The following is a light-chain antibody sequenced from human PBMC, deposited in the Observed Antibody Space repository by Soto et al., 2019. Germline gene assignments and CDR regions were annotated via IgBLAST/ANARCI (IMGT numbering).Light chain of an antibody. CDR1: QSVSSW. V-gene: IGKV1-5*01. CDR2: DAS. J-gene: IGKJ5*01. Sequence: QLPPYPSKMTASVGDRVSFTCLASQSVSSWLAWYQQKPGKAPKLLIYDASSLASGVPSRFSGSGSGTEFTLTITSLQPDDFAADYCQHYCCTPLTFGEGTRLDIK. CDR3: QHYCCTPLT.